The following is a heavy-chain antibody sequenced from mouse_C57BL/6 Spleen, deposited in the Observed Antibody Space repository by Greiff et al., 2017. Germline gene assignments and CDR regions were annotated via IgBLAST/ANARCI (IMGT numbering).Heavy chain of an antibody. J-gene: IGHJ3*01. D-gene: IGHD2-1*01. CDR3: ANLYYGKHGAY. V-gene: IGHV3-6*01. CDR1: GYSITSGYY. CDR2: ISYDGSN. Sequence: VQLKESGPGLVKPSQSLSLTCSVTGYSITSGYYWNWIRQFPGKKLEWMGYISYDGSNNYNPSLKNRISITRDTSKNQFFLKLNSVTTEDTATYYCANLYYGKHGAYWGQGTLVTVSA.